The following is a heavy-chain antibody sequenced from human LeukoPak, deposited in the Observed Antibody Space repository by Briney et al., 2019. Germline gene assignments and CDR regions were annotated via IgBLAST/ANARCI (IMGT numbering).Heavy chain of an antibody. V-gene: IGHV3-21*01. CDR1: GFTFTNYW. CDR3: ARVAVAGNYGLDY. Sequence: GGSLRLSCAASGFTFTNYWMSWVRQAPGKGLEWVSSISSSSSYIYYADSVKGRFTISRDNAKNSLYLQMNSLRAEDTAVYYCARVAVAGNYGLDYWGQGTLVTVSS. D-gene: IGHD6-19*01. J-gene: IGHJ4*02. CDR2: ISSSSSYI.